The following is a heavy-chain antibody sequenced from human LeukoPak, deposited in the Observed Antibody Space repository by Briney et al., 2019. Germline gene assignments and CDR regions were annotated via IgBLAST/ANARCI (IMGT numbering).Heavy chain of an antibody. Sequence: SRTLSLTCTVSGGSISSGSYYWSWIRQPAGKGLEWIGRIYTSGSTNYNPSLKSRVTISVDTSKNQFSLKLSSVIAADTAVYYCARAVVVPAAILFDYWGQGTLVTVSS. D-gene: IGHD2-2*01. CDR1: GGSISSGSYY. J-gene: IGHJ4*02. CDR2: IYTSGST. CDR3: ARAVVVPAAILFDY. V-gene: IGHV4-61*02.